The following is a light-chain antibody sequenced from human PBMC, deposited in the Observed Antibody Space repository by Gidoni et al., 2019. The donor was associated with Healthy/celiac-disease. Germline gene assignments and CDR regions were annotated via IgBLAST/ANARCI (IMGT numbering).Light chain of an antibody. CDR2: AAS. V-gene: IGKV1-39*01. Sequence: DIQLTPSPSSLSASVGDRVTITCRASQSISSHLNWYQQKPGKAPKLLVYAASSLQSGVPSRFSGSGSGTDFTLTISSLQPEDFATYYYQQSYSTLYTFXQXTRLEIK. CDR3: QQSYSTLYT. J-gene: IGKJ2*01. CDR1: QSISSH.